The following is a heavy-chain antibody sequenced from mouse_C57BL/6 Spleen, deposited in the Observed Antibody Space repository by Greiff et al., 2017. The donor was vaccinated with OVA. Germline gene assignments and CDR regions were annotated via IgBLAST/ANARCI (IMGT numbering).Heavy chain of an antibody. Sequence: VQLQQSGAELVRPGTSVKVSCKASGYAFTNYLIEWVKQRPGPGLEWIGVINPGSGGTNYNEKFKGKATLTADKSSSTAYMQLSSLTSEDSAVYFCARDGYYVGDYWGQGTSVTVSS. CDR3: ARDGYYVGDY. CDR2: INPGSGGT. CDR1: GYAFTNYL. D-gene: IGHD2-3*01. V-gene: IGHV1-54*01. J-gene: IGHJ4*01.